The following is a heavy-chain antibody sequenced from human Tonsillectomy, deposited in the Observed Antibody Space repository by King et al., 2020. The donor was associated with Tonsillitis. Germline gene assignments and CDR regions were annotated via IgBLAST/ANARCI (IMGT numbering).Heavy chain of an antibody. J-gene: IGHJ5*02. V-gene: IGHV3-21*01. Sequence: EVQLVESGGGLVKPGGSLRLSCAASGFTFSSYSMNWVRQAPGKGLEWVSSISSSSSYIYYADSVKGRFTISRDNAKNSLYLQMNSLRAEDTAVYYCARASIAAADDPGGGWFDPWGQGTLVTVSS. CDR2: ISSSSSYI. D-gene: IGHD6-13*01. CDR3: ARASIAAADDPGGGWFDP. CDR1: GFTFSSYS.